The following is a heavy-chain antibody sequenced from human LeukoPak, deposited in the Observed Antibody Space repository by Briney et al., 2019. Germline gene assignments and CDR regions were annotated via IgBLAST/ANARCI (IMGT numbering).Heavy chain of an antibody. CDR2: SIPIFGTA. CDR3: AGDRDGYNYVFDY. CDR1: GGAFSSYA. Sequence: SVKVSCKASGGAFSSYAISWVRQAPGQGLEWMGGSIPIFGTANYAQKFQDRVTITTDESTSTAYMELSSRRSEDTAVYYCAGDRDGYNYVFDYWGQGPLVTVSS. J-gene: IGHJ4*02. D-gene: IGHD5-24*01. V-gene: IGHV1-69*05.